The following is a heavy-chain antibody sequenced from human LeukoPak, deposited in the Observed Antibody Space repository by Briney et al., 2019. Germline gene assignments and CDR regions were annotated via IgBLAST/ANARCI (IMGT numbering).Heavy chain of an antibody. CDR2: IYPGDSDP. J-gene: IGHJ4*02. CDR3: ARHGLGSSWFGFDY. Sequence: GESLKISCKGSGYTFTTYWIGWVRQMPEKGLEWMGIIYPGDSDPRYSPSFQGQVTISADKSISTAYLQWSSLKASDSAMYYCARHGLGSSWFGFDYWGQGTLVTVSS. D-gene: IGHD6-13*01. CDR1: GYTFTTYW. V-gene: IGHV5-51*01.